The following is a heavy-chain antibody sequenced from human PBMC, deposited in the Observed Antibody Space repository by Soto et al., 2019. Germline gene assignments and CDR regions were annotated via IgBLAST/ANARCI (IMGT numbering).Heavy chain of an antibody. CDR3: AKEGGSSGWYFDY. J-gene: IGHJ4*02. CDR2: ISYDGSNK. CDR1: GFTFSSYG. Sequence: GGSLRLSCAASGFTFSSYGMHWVRQAPGKGLEWVAVISYDGSNKYYADSVKGRFTISRDNSKNTLYLQMNGLRAGDTAVYYCAKEGGSSGWYFDYWGQGTLVTVSS. D-gene: IGHD6-19*01. V-gene: IGHV3-30*18.